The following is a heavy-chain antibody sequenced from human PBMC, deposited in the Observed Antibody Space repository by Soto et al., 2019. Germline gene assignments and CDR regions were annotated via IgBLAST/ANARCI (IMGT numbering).Heavy chain of an antibody. CDR2: MNPKSGGA. CDR3: TRENIENSDGLYDAFDI. J-gene: IGHJ3*02. D-gene: IGHD5-18*01. Sequence: ASVKVSGKTSGYTFTDYYTHWVRQAPEQGLEWMGWMNPKSGGAYFAQKFQGRVTLTRDTSIGTAYIEVNSLTSDDTAVYFCTRENIENSDGLYDAFDIWSQGTTVTVSS. CDR1: GYTFTDYY. V-gene: IGHV1-2*02.